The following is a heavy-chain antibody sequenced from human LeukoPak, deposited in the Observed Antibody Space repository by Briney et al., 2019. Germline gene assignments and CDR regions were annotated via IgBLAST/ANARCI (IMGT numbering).Heavy chain of an antibody. D-gene: IGHD5-18*01. CDR3: ARGRGYSYGYSRLADL. J-gene: IGHJ4*02. V-gene: IGHV4-38-2*02. CDR2: IYHSGST. Sequence: SETLSLTCTVSGYSISSGYYWGWIRQPPGKGLEWIGSIYHSGSTYYNPSLKSRVTISVDTSKNQFSLKLSSVTAEDTAVYYCARGRGYSYGYSRLADLWGQGTLVTVSS. CDR1: GYSISSGYY.